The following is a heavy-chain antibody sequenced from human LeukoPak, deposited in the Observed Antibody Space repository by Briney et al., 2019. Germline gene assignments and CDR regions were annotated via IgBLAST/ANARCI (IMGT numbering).Heavy chain of an antibody. CDR3: ARGYYDSSGYYREGPYY. V-gene: IGHV3-21*01. Sequence: PGGSLRLSCAASGFTFSSYSMNWVRQAPGKGLEWVSSISSSSSYIYYAGSVKGRFTISRDNAKNSLYLQMDSLRAEDTAVYYCARGYYDSSGYYREGPYYWGQGTLVTVSS. CDR2: ISSSSSYI. J-gene: IGHJ4*02. CDR1: GFTFSSYS. D-gene: IGHD3-22*01.